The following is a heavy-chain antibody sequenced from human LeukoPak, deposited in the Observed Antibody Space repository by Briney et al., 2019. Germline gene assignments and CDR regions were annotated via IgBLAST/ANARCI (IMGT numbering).Heavy chain of an antibody. J-gene: IGHJ4*02. CDR2: ISSSYSTI. CDR1: GFTFSSYT. D-gene: IGHD6-13*01. Sequence: PGGSLRLSCAASGFTFSSYTMNWVRQAPGKWLEWVSYISSSYSTIYYADSVKGRFTVSRDNAKNSLFLQMNSLRAEDTAVYYCARAAAAGTIFDYWGQGTLVTVSS. CDR3: ARAAAAGTIFDY. V-gene: IGHV3-48*01.